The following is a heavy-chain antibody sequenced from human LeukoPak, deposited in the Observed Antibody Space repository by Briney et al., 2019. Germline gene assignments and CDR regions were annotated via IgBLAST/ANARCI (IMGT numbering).Heavy chain of an antibody. D-gene: IGHD3-22*01. V-gene: IGHV1-18*01. CDR3: ARGHSSAYYLSFDY. J-gene: IGHJ4*02. Sequence: VASVNVSCKASGYILTSYGTSWVRQAPGQGLEWMGWISAYNGKTNYAQKIQGRVTMTTDTSTSTAYMELRSLRSDDTAVYYCARGHSSAYYLSFDYWGQGTLVTVSS. CDR1: GYILTSYG. CDR2: ISAYNGKT.